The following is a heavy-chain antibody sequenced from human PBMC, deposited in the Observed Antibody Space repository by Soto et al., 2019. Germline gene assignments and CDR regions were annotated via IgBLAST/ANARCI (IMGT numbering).Heavy chain of an antibody. J-gene: IGHJ6*02. CDR1: GFIFSSYD. CDR3: AKDVVVGATTGLGDYYYYYGMDV. V-gene: IGHV3-13*01. Sequence: VGSLRLSCATSGFIFSSYDMHWVRQVTGKGLEWVSGVGVAGDTHYAGSVKGRFSIARDSANDSLYLQMNSLRAEDTAVYYCAKDVVVGATTGLGDYYYYYGMDVWGQGTTVTVSS. CDR2: VGVAGDT. D-gene: IGHD1-26*01.